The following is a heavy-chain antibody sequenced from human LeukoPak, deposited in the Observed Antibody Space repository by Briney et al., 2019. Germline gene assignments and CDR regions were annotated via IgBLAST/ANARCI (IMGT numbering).Heavy chain of an antibody. CDR2: ISGSGGST. J-gene: IGHJ4*02. CDR1: GFTFSSYA. D-gene: IGHD6-19*01. V-gene: IGHV3-23*01. Sequence: GGSLRLSCAASGFTFSSYAMSWVRQAPGKGLEWVSAISGSGGSTYYADSVKGRCTISRDNSKNTLYLQMNSLRAEDTAVYYCAKPRYSSGWDTNFDYWGQGTLVTVSS. CDR3: AKPRYSSGWDTNFDY.